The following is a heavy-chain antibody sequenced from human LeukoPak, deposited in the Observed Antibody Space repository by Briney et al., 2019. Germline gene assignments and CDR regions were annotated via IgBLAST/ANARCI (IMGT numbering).Heavy chain of an antibody. D-gene: IGHD3-3*01. CDR3: ARDYDFWSGSDHYYYYYMDV. CDR1: GYTFTVYY. CDR2: INPNSGGT. V-gene: IGHV1-2*02. Sequence: GASVTVSFKASGYTFTVYYMHWVRQAPGQGLEWMGWINPNSGGTNYAQKFQGRVTMTRDTSISTAYMELSRLRSDDTAVYYCARDYDFWSGSDHYYYYYMDVWGKGTTVTVSS. J-gene: IGHJ6*03.